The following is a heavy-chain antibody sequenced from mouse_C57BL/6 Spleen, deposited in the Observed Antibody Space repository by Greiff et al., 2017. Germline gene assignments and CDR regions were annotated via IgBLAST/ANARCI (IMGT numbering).Heavy chain of an antibody. V-gene: IGHV5-4*01. J-gene: IGHJ3*01. Sequence: EVKLMESGGGLVKPGGSLKLSCAASGFTFSSYAMSWVRQTPEKRLEWVATISDGGSYTYYPDNVTGRFTISRDNAKNNLYLQMSHLKSEDTAMYYCAREAYGSSPAWFAYWGQGTLVTVSA. CDR3: AREAYGSSPAWFAY. D-gene: IGHD1-1*01. CDR1: GFTFSSYA. CDR2: ISDGGSYT.